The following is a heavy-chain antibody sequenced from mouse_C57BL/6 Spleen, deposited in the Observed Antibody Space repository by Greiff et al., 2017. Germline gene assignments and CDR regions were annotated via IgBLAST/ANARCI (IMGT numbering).Heavy chain of an antibody. CDR1: GYTFTSYG. J-gene: IGHJ4*01. Sequence: VQLQQSGAELARPGASVKLSCKASGYTFTSYGISWVKQRTGQGLEWIGEIYPRCGNTYYNEKFKGKATLTADKSSSTAYMELRRLTSEDSAVYFCARLGGSSPYYAMDYWGQGTSVTVSS. V-gene: IGHV1-81*01. CDR3: ARLGGSSPYYAMDY. CDR2: IYPRCGNT. D-gene: IGHD1-1*01.